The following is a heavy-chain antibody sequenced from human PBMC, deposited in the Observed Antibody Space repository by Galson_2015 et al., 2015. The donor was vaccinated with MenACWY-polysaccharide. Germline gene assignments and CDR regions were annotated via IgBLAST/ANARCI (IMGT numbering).Heavy chain of an antibody. D-gene: IGHD3-9*01. CDR3: AKDVCDYDISTGYSSPPCEFDS. CDR2: INPSGGST. V-gene: IGHV3-23*01. J-gene: IGHJ4*02. CDR1: QFTFNNYA. Sequence: SLRLSCAASQFTFNNYAMIWVRQAPGKGLEWVSTINPSGGSTWYADSVKGRFSISRDDSKSTLYLQMNNLRAQDTAIYYCAKDVCDYDISTGYSSPPCEFDSWGQGTLVTVSS.